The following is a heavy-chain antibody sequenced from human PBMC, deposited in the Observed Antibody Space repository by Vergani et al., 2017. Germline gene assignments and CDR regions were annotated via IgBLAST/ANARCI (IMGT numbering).Heavy chain of an antibody. V-gene: IGHV3-30*02. CDR1: GFTLCNYD. CDR2: IQFDGSNQ. Sequence: QVQLVESGGGVVQRGGSLRLSCATSGFTLCNYDMQWIRQGPGKGLEFVAFIQFDGSNQYYADSVKGRFTLSRDFSKNTLYLQMNSLRTDDTATYYCAKHFRGWGIDYWGKGTQVIVSS. D-gene: IGHD3-16*01. J-gene: IGHJ4*02. CDR3: AKHFRGWGIDY.